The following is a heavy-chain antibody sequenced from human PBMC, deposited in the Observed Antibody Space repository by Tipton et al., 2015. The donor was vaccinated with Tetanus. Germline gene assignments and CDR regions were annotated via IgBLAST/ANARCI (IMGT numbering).Heavy chain of an antibody. Sequence: TLSLTCAVSGGSFTDFYWSWIRQVPGQGLVWIGEINHSGTANKNPSLKSRVTMSVDTSRNQFSLKLTSVTAADTAVYYCARANYDFSKKGPFDSWGQGSLVIVSS. CDR1: GGSFTDFY. D-gene: IGHD3-3*01. J-gene: IGHJ4*02. CDR2: INHSGTA. CDR3: ARANYDFSKKGPFDS. V-gene: IGHV4-34*01.